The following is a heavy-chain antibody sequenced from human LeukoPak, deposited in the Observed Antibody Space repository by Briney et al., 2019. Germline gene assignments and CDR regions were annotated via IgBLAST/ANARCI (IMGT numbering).Heavy chain of an antibody. Sequence: GESLRLSCAASGFTFSTYSMNWAGQASGKGLEWVSYISSGGGTISYADSVKGRFTISRDNAKKSLYLQMNSLRAEDTAVYYCARGPVSSSGFFGYWGQGTLVTVSS. J-gene: IGHJ4*02. V-gene: IGHV3-48*04. CDR1: GFTFSTYS. CDR2: ISSGGGTI. D-gene: IGHD6-19*01. CDR3: ARGPVSSSGFFGY.